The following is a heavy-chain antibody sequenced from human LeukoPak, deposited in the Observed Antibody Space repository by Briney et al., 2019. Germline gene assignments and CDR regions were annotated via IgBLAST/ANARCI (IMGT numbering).Heavy chain of an antibody. D-gene: IGHD2-2*01. CDR3: ARQGRYCSSTSCPLDAFDI. V-gene: IGHV5-51*01. Sequence: GESLKISCKGSGYSFTSYWIGWVRQMPGKGLEWMGIIYPGDSDTRYSPSFQGQVTISADKSISTAYLQWSSLKASDTAMYYCARQGRYCSSTSCPLDAFDIWGQGTMVTVSS. CDR1: GYSFTSYW. J-gene: IGHJ3*02. CDR2: IYPGDSDT.